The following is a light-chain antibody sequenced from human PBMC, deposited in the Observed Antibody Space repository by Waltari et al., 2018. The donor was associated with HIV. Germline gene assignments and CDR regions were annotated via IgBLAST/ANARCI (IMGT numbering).Light chain of an antibody. J-gene: IGLJ2*01. V-gene: IGLV1-47*01. CDR1: SSNIGSNY. CDR3: STWDDSLSVVV. Sequence: QSVLTQPPSASGTPGQRVTITCSGSSSNIGSNYVYWYQQLPGPAPKLLIERNNPRPPGVPSRFSVSKSGTSASLAISGLRSEDEADYYCSTWDDSLSVVVFGGGTKLTVL. CDR2: RNN.